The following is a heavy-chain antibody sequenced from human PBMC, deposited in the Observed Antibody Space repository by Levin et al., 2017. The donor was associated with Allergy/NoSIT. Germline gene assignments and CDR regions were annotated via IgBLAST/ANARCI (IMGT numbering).Heavy chain of an antibody. CDR2: IIPIFGTA. CDR3: AIRPPAMVTAYYYYGMDV. V-gene: IGHV1-69*13. Sequence: SVKVSCKASGGTFSSYAISWVRQAPGQGLEWMGGIIPIFGTANYAQKFQGRVTITADESTSTAYMELSSLRSEDTAVYYCAIRPPAMVTAYYYYGMDVWGQGTTVTVSS. CDR1: GGTFSSYA. D-gene: IGHD5-18*01. J-gene: IGHJ6*02.